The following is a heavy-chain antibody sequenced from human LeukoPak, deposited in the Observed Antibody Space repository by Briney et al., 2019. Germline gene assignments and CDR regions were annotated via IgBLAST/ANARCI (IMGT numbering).Heavy chain of an antibody. D-gene: IGHD1-1*01. Sequence: PSETLSLTCGAYGGTFSAYYWSWIRQPPGKGLEWIGEISHSGSTTNYNPSLKSRVTISVDTSKNQFSLQLKSVTAADTAVYYCVSIRLRTSWFDPWGQGTLVTVSS. CDR1: GGTFSAYY. V-gene: IGHV4-34*01. CDR3: VSIRLRTSWFDP. CDR2: ISHSGSTT. J-gene: IGHJ5*02.